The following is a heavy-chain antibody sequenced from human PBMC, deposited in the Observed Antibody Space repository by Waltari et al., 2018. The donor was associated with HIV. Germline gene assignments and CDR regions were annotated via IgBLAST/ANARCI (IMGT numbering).Heavy chain of an antibody. CDR3: TRYDSSGYYFYY. CDR1: GFTFGDYA. D-gene: IGHD3-22*01. V-gene: IGHV3-49*04. Sequence: EVQLVESGGGLVQPGRSLRLSCTASGFTFGDYAMSWVRQAPGKGLEWVGFIRSKAYGGTTEYAASVKGRFTIARDDSKSIAYLQMNSLKTEDTAVYYCTRYDSSGYYFYYWGQGTLVTVSS. CDR2: IRSKAYGGTT. J-gene: IGHJ4*02.